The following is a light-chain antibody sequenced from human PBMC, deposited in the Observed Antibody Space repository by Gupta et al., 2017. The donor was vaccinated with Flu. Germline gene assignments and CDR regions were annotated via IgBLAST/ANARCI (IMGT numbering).Light chain of an antibody. Sequence: IELTQSPDTLSLSPGDRAALSCRAGESVSGNLAWYQQKPGQAPRLLIYDSSNRAADITARFSGSGDGTDFTLTIIGREPKDFAVYYCQSRTNGHQLTNFGEGTKLEI. V-gene: IGKV3-11*01. CDR1: ESVSGN. CDR3: QSRTNGHQLTN. CDR2: DSS. J-gene: IGKJ2*01.